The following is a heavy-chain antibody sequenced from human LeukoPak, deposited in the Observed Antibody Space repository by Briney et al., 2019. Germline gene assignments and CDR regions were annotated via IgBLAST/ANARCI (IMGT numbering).Heavy chain of an antibody. Sequence: ASVKVSCQASEYTSSDFYLNWVRQAPGQGLERMGWINPYTGATIYAQNFQGRVTMTWDASIGTGYVELTRLTSDDTALYYCATSTATHTRDPWGQGTLVTVSS. J-gene: IGHJ5*02. D-gene: IGHD1-1*01. CDR1: EYTSSDFY. V-gene: IGHV1-2*02. CDR3: ATSTATHTRDP. CDR2: INPYTGAT.